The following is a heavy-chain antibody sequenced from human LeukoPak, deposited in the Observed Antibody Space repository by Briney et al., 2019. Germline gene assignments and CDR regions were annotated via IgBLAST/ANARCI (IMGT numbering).Heavy chain of an antibody. CDR2: ITGSATTT. V-gene: IGHV3-48*01. CDR3: ARDVGYRSWFDP. D-gene: IGHD5-18*01. J-gene: IGHJ5*02. Sequence: GGPLRLSCATSGFTFNTFGMHWVRQAPGKGLEWVSYITGSATTTYYADSVKGRFTISRDNGKNSQYLQMNSLRAEDTSVYYCARDVGYRSWFDPWGQGTLVIVSS. CDR1: GFTFNTFG.